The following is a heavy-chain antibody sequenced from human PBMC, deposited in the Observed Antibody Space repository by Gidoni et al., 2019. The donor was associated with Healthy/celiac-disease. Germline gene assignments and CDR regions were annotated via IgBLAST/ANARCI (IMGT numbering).Heavy chain of an antibody. D-gene: IGHD1-26*01. V-gene: IGHV3-21*01. CDR1: GFTFSSYS. CDR3: ARHHPHSGSYSQDY. CDR2: ISSSSSYI. Sequence: EVQLVESGGGLVKPGGSLRLSCAASGFTFSSYSRNWVRQAPGKGLEWVSSISSSSSYIYYADSVKGRFTISRDNAKNSLYLQMNSLRAEDTAVYYCARHHPHSGSYSQDYWGQGTLVTVSS. J-gene: IGHJ4*02.